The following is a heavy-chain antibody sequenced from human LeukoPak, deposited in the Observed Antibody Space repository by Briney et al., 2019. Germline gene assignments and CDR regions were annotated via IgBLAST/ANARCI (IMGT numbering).Heavy chain of an antibody. Sequence: GGSLRLSCAASGFTFSRYWMHWVRQAPGKGLVWVSRINTDGSSTSYADSVKGRFTISRDNAKNTLYLQMNSLRAEDTAVYYCAREGYDYVWGSASYYYYMDVWGKGTTVTISS. J-gene: IGHJ6*03. CDR2: INTDGSST. CDR3: AREGYDYVWGSASYYYYMDV. V-gene: IGHV3-74*01. CDR1: GFTFSRYW. D-gene: IGHD3-16*01.